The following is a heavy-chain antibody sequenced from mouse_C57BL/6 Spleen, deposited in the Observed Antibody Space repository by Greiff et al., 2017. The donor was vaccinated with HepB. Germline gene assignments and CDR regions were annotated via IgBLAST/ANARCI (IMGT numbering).Heavy chain of an antibody. CDR3: ARDSTGTFGWFAY. CDR2: INPNNGGT. Sequence: VQLQQSGPELVKPGASVKIPCKASGYTFTDYNMDWVKQSHGKSLEWIGDINPNNGGTIYNQKFKGKATLTVDKSSSTAYMELRSLTSEDTAVYYCARDSTGTFGWFAYWGQGTLVTVSA. CDR1: GYTFTDYN. D-gene: IGHD4-1*02. V-gene: IGHV1-18*01. J-gene: IGHJ3*01.